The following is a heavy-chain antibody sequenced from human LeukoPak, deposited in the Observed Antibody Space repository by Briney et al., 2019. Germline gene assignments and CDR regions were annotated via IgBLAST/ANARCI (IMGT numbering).Heavy chain of an antibody. CDR1: GFTVSVNY. CDR2: IYSGGST. J-gene: IGHJ4*02. CDR3: ARARNRDGYKYYFDY. V-gene: IGHV3-53*01. D-gene: IGHD5-24*01. Sequence: GGSLRLSCAASGFTVSVNYMTWVRQAPGKGLEWVSVIYSGGSTNYADSVKGRFTIARDNSKNTLYLQMNSLRAEDTAVYYCARARNRDGYKYYFDYWGQGTLVTVSS.